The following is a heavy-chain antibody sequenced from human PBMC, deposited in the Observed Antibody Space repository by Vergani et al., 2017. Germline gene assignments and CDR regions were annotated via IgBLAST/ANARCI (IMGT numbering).Heavy chain of an antibody. CDR2: ISSSSSYT. CDR3: AKDIMDSSGWSTYYFDY. CDR1: GFTFSDYY. J-gene: IGHJ4*02. Sequence: QVQLVESGGGLVKPGGSLRLSCAASGFTFSDYYMSWIRQAPGKGLEWVSYISSSSSYTNYADSVKGRFTISRDNSKNSLYLQMNSLRTEDTALYYCAKDIMDSSGWSTYYFDYWGQGTLVTVSS. V-gene: IGHV3-11*05. D-gene: IGHD6-19*01.